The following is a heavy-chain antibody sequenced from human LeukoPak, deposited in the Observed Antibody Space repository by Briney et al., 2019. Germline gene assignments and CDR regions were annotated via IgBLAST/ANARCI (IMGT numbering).Heavy chain of an antibody. CDR1: GFTFGGYG. D-gene: IGHD1-14*01. CDR2: IAYGGSRA. CDR3: TRYNNDHFDY. V-gene: IGHV3-33*01. J-gene: IGHJ4*02. Sequence: GGSLRLSCAGSGFTFGGYGMHWFRQTPGKGLEWVAVIAYGGSRAFYADSVKGRFTISRDNSKNTMSVQMEDLRAEDTAVYYCTRYNNDHFDYWGQGTLVTVPS.